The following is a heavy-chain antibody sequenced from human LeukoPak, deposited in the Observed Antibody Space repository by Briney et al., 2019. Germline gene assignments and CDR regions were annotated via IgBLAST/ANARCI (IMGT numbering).Heavy chain of an antibody. CDR1: GFTFSSYG. CDR2: ISYDGSNK. D-gene: IGHD3-10*01. J-gene: IGHJ4*02. Sequence: PRGSLRLSCAASGFTFSSYGMHWVRQSPDKGLEWVALISYDGSNKYYADSVKGRFTISRDNSKNTLYLDMNSLRAEDTAVYYCAKGYGESAYWGQGTLVAVSS. V-gene: IGHV3-30*18. CDR3: AKGYGESAY.